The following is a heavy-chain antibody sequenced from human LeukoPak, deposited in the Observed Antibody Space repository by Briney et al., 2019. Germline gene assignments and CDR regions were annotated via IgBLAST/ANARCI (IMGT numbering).Heavy chain of an antibody. CDR3: STYSSSWYVFDY. J-gene: IGHJ4*02. V-gene: IGHV3-15*01. CDR1: GFTFSKAC. D-gene: IGHD6-13*01. CDR2: IKRKSDGGTT. Sequence: PGGSLRLSRAASGFTFSKACMSWVRQAPGKGLEWVGRIKRKSDGGTTEYAAPVKGRFSISRDDSKNMLYLEVNSLRTEDTAVYFCSTYSSSWYVFDYWGQGTLVTVSS.